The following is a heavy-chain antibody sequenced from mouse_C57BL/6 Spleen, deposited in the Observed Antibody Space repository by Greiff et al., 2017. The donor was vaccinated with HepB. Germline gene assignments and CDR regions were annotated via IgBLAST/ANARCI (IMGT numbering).Heavy chain of an antibody. J-gene: IGHJ2*01. CDR1: GYAFTNYL. CDR2: INPGSGGT. D-gene: IGHD1-1*01. Sequence: VQLQQSGAELVRPGTSVKVSRKASGYAFTNYLIEWVKQRPGQGLEWIGVINPGSGGTNYNEKFKGKATLTADKSSSTAYMQLSSLTSEDSAVYFCARGRTTVYFDYWGQGTTLTVSS. V-gene: IGHV1-54*01. CDR3: ARGRTTVYFDY.